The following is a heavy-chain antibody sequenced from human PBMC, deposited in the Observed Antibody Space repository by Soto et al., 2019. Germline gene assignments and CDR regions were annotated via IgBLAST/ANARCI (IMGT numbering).Heavy chain of an antibody. CDR3: ARQYSSSRSRADWFDP. CDR2: IYYSGST. J-gene: IGHJ5*02. V-gene: IGHV4-39*01. Sequence: SETLSLTCTVSGGSISSSSYYWGWIRQPPGKGLEWIGSIYYSGSTYYNPSLKSRVTISVDTSKNQFSLKLSSVTAADTAVYYCARQYSSSRSRADWFDPWGQGTLVTVSS. D-gene: IGHD6-6*01. CDR1: GGSISSSSYY.